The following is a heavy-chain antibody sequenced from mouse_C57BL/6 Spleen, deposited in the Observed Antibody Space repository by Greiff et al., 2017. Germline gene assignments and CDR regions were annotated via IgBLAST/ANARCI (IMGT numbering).Heavy chain of an antibody. CDR2: IDPDTGGT. Sequence: VQLLQSGAELVRPGASVTLSCKASGYTFTDYEMHWVKQTPVHGLEWIGAIDPDTGGTAYNKKFKGKAILTADKSSSTAYMKLRSLTSEDSAFYCCKGDSRGYFDVWGTGTTVTVSS. CDR1: GYTFTDYE. D-gene: IGHD2-13*01. J-gene: IGHJ1*03. CDR3: KGDSRGYFDV. V-gene: IGHV1-15*01.